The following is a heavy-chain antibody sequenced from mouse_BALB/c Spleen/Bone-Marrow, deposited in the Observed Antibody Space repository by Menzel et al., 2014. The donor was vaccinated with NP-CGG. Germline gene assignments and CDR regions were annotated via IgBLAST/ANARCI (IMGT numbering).Heavy chain of an antibody. D-gene: IGHD1-1*01. CDR1: GYTFTSYY. Sequence: QVQLKESGAELVKPGASVKLSCKASGYTFTSYYMFWVKQRPGQGLEWIGEINPSNVDTNFNEKFKSKATLTVDKSSNTAYMQLSSLTSEDSAVYYCSRGYYGSTYYYAKDYWGQGTSVTVSS. J-gene: IGHJ4*01. V-gene: IGHV1S81*02. CDR2: INPSNVDT. CDR3: SRGYYGSTYYYAKDY.